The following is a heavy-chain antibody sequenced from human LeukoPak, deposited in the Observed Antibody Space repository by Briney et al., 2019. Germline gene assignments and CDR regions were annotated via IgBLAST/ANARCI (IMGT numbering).Heavy chain of an antibody. D-gene: IGHD3-16*01. CDR1: GFTVSSNY. Sequence: GGSLRLSCAASGFTVSSNYMSWVRQAPGKGLEWVSVIYSGGSTYYADSVKGRFTISRDNSKNTLYLQMNSLRSEDTAVYYCARGTITFGGVPPGLYWGQGTLVTVSS. J-gene: IGHJ4*02. CDR2: IYSGGST. V-gene: IGHV3-53*05. CDR3: ARGTITFGGVPPGLY.